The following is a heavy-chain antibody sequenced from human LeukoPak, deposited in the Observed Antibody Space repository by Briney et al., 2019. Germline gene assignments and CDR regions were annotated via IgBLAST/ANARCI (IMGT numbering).Heavy chain of an antibody. CDR3: ATVADYDFWSGYYFY. Sequence: ASVKVSCKASGYTFTSYYMHWVRQAPGKGLEWMGGFDPEDGETIYAQKFQGRVTMTEDTSTDTAYMELSSLRSEDTAVYYCATVADYDFWSGYYFYWGQGTLVTVSS. CDR2: FDPEDGET. J-gene: IGHJ4*02. D-gene: IGHD3-3*01. CDR1: GYTFTSYY. V-gene: IGHV1-24*01.